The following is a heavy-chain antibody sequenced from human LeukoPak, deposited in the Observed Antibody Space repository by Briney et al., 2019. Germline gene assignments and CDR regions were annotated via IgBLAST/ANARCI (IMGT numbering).Heavy chain of an antibody. J-gene: IGHJ6*02. CDR1: GFTVSSNY. CDR2: IYSGGST. CDR3: ARDGTREYSYGYPYYYYGMDV. D-gene: IGHD5-18*01. Sequence: GGSLRLSCAASGFTVSSNYMSWVRHAPGKGLEWVSVIYSGGSTYYADSVKGRFTISRDNSKNTLYLQMNSLRAEDTAVYYCARDGTREYSYGYPYYYYGMDVWGQGTTVTVSS. V-gene: IGHV3-53*01.